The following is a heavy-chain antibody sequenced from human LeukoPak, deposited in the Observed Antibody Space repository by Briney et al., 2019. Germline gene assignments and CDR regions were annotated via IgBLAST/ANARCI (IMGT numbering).Heavy chain of an antibody. CDR2: IYYSGST. J-gene: IGHJ4*02. CDR1: GGSISSSSYY. Sequence: SSETLSLTCTVSGGSISSSSYYWGWIRQPPGKGLEWIGSIYYSGSTYYNPSLKSRVTISVDTSKNQFSLKLSSVTAADTAVYYCARAPWGDGYEYFDYWGQGTLVTVSS. V-gene: IGHV4-39*01. D-gene: IGHD5-12*01. CDR3: ARAPWGDGYEYFDY.